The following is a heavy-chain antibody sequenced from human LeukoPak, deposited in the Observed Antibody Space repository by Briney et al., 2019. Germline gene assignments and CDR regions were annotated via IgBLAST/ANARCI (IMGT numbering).Heavy chain of an antibody. V-gene: IGHV1-69*05. CDR2: IIPIFGTA. CDR1: GGTFSSYA. CDR3: ARRLGLGYGDYESAFDI. J-gene: IGHJ3*02. Sequence: SVKVSCKASGGTFSSYAISWVRQAPGQGLEWLGRIIPIFGTANYAQKFQGRVTITTDESTSTAYMELSSLRSEDTAVYYCARRLGLGYGDYESAFDIWGQGTMVTVSS. D-gene: IGHD4-17*01.